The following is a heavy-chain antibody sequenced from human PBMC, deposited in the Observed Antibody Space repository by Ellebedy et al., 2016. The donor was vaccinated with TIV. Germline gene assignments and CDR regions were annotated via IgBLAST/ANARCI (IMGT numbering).Heavy chain of an antibody. Sequence: MPSETLSLTCTVSGGSISSYYWSWIRQPPGKGLDWIGYIYYSGSTNYNPSLKSRVTISVDTSKNQFSLKLSSVTAADTAVYYCAREGYCTSTNCRFDYWGQGTLVTVSS. J-gene: IGHJ4*02. V-gene: IGHV4-59*12. CDR2: IYYSGST. CDR1: GGSISSYY. D-gene: IGHD2-2*01. CDR3: AREGYCTSTNCRFDY.